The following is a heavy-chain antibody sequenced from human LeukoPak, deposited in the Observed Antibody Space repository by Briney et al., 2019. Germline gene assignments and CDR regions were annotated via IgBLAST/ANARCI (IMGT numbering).Heavy chain of an antibody. Sequence: SETLSLTCTVSGGSISSSDYYWGWIRQPPGKWLEWIGSIYYSGNTYYNPSLKSRVTISVDTSKNQFSLRLSSVTAADTAVYYCARQMNTVTADYWGQGTLVTVSS. CDR3: ARQMNTVTADY. J-gene: IGHJ4*02. CDR1: GGSISSSDYY. V-gene: IGHV4-39*01. CDR2: IYYSGNT. D-gene: IGHD4-17*01.